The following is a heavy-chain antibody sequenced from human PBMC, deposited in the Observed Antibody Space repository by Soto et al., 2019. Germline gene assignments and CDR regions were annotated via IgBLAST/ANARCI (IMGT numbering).Heavy chain of an antibody. Sequence: GGSLRLSCSASGFTFSSYAMHWVRQAPGKGLEYVSAISSNGGSTYYADSVKGRFTISRDNSKNTLYLQMSSLRAEDTAVYYCVKDLPFYYDSSDWFDPWGQGTLVTVSS. CDR3: VKDLPFYYDSSDWFDP. D-gene: IGHD3-22*01. CDR2: ISSNGGST. V-gene: IGHV3-64D*08. CDR1: GFTFSSYA. J-gene: IGHJ5*02.